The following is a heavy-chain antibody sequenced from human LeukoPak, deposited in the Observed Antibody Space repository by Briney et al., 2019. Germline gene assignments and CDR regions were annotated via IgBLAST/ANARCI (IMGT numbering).Heavy chain of an antibody. D-gene: IGHD3-9*01. V-gene: IGHV3-23*01. CDR3: AKYFDWLLGAFDI. CDR1: GFTFSSYA. Sequence: PGGSLRLSCAASGFTFSSYAMSWVRQAPGKGLEWASAISGSGGSTYYADSVKGRFTISRDNSKNTLYLQMNSLRAEDTAVYYCAKYFDWLLGAFDIWGQGTMVTVSS. CDR2: ISGSGGST. J-gene: IGHJ3*02.